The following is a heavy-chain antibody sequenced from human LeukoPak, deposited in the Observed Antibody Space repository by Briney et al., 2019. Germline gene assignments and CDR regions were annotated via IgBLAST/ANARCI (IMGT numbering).Heavy chain of an antibody. D-gene: IGHD5-12*01. CDR2: ISTTSTYI. J-gene: IGHJ4*02. V-gene: IGHV3-21*04. CDR1: GFAFSSYN. Sequence: PGGSLRLSCAASGFAFSSYNMKWVRQAPGKGLEWVSFISTTSTYIYYADSVKGRFTISRDNSKNTLYLQMNSLRAEDTAVYYCAGDGYEVDYWGQGTLVTVSS. CDR3: AGDGYEVDY.